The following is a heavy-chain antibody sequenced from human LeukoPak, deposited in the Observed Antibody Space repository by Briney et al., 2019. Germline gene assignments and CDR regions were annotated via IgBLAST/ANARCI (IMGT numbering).Heavy chain of an antibody. J-gene: IGHJ3*02. V-gene: IGHV1-18*04. CDR1: GYTFTGYY. D-gene: IGHD6-13*01. CDR2: VSGYNGDS. CDR3: AREDGRSHYSSGWYGAFDI. Sequence: ASVKVSCKASGYTFTGYYMHWVRQAPGQGLEWMGWVSGYNGDSNNAQKFKGRVTMTADTSTNTAYMEMRSLRYDDTAVYYCAREDGRSHYSSGWYGAFDIWGQGTVVTVSS.